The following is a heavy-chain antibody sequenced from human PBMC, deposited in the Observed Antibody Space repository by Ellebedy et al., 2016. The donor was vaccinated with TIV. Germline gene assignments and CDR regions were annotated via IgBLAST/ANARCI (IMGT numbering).Heavy chain of an antibody. D-gene: IGHD3-9*01. Sequence: GGSLRLSXAASGFTFSSYGMHWVRQAPGKGLEWVAVIWYDGSNKYYADSVKGRFTISRDNSKNTLYLQMNSLRAEDTAVYYCARGGPEYYDILTGYSLYYFDYWGQGTLVTVSS. V-gene: IGHV3-33*01. CDR2: IWYDGSNK. CDR1: GFTFSSYG. J-gene: IGHJ4*02. CDR3: ARGGPEYYDILTGYSLYYFDY.